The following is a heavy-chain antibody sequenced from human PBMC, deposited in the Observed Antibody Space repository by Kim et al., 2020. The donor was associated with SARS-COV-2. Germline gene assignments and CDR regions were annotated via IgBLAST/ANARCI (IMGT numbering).Heavy chain of an antibody. CDR1: GFTFSSYA. D-gene: IGHD6-19*01. Sequence: GGSLRLSCAASGFTFSSYAMHWVRQATGKGLEWVSAIGTAGSKKYPVAVEGRFTTSREDAKNTLFLQINSRRTADATVYYCGRGRCAGGWGHHYGMDFWG. CDR2: IGTAGSK. V-gene: IGHV3-13*04. CDR3: GRGRCAGGWGHHYGMDF. J-gene: IGHJ6*01.